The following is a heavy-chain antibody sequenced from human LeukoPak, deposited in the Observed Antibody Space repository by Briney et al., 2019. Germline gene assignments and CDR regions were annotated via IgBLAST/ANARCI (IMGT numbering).Heavy chain of an antibody. Sequence: ASVKVSCKASGYTFTGYYMHWVRQAPGQGLEWMGWINPNSGGTNYAQKFQGRVTMTRDTSISTAYMELSRLRSDDTAVYYCARDQGITMVRGVIIHEYFQHWGQGTLVTVSS. CDR2: INPNSGGT. CDR1: GYTFTGYY. V-gene: IGHV1-2*02. D-gene: IGHD3-10*01. J-gene: IGHJ1*01. CDR3: ARDQGITMVRGVIIHEYFQH.